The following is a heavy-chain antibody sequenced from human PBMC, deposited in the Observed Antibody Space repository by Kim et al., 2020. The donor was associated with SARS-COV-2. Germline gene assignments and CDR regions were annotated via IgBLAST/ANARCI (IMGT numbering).Heavy chain of an antibody. CDR3: ARMTTVVTWHAFDI. J-gene: IGHJ3*02. D-gene: IGHD4-17*01. V-gene: IGHV4-31*02. Sequence: NPSLKKRVTISVDTSKNQFSLKLSSVTAADTAVYYCARMTTVVTWHAFDIWGQGTMVTVSS.